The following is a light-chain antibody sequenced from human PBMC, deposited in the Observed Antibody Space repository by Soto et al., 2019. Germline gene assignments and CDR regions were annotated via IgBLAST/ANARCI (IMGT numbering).Light chain of an antibody. J-gene: IGLJ3*02. CDR2: AVT. CDR3: SSYTTSRIWV. CDR1: SSDVGAYNY. Sequence: QSVLTQPASVSGSSGQSITISCTGTSSDVGAYNYVSWYQQHPGKAPKLLIYAVTNRPSGVSNRFSGSKSGNTASLTISGLQAEDESDYYCSSYTTSRIWVFGGGTKLTVL. V-gene: IGLV2-14*01.